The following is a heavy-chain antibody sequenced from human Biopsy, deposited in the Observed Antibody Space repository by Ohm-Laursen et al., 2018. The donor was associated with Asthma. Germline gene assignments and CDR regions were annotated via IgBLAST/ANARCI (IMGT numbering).Heavy chain of an antibody. CDR1: GGAIRTSGYY. D-gene: IGHD2-2*01. Sequence: SETLSLTCSVSGGAIRTSGYYWGWIRQPPGKGLEWIGSMYYSGSVYYNPSLESRVTISVDTSKNQFSLKLSSVTAADTAVYYCARVVGGYCSSTSCYGGYYYGMDVWGQGTTVTVSS. CDR3: ARVVGGYCSSTSCYGGYYYGMDV. J-gene: IGHJ6*02. CDR2: MYYSGSV. V-gene: IGHV4-39*01.